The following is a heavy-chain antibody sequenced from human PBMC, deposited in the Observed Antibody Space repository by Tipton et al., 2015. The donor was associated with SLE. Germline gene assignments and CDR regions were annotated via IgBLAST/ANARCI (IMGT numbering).Heavy chain of an antibody. CDR3: ARVEDDYGDPGWFDP. Sequence: TLSLTCTVSGGSISSYYWSWIRQPPGKGLEWIGYIYYSGSTNYNPSLQSRVTISVDTSKNQFSLKLSSVTAADTAVYYCARVEDDYGDPGWFDPWGQGTLVAVSS. J-gene: IGHJ5*02. CDR1: GGSISSYY. V-gene: IGHV4-59*01. D-gene: IGHD4-17*01. CDR2: IYYSGST.